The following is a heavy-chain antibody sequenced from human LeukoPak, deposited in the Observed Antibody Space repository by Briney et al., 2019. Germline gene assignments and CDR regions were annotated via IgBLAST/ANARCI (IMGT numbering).Heavy chain of an antibody. J-gene: IGHJ3*02. CDR1: GFSFSSYT. CDR3: ARGLVAGGFKDVFDI. Sequence: GGSLRLSCAASGFSFSSYTMNWVRHAPGKGLEWVSSISFSSSHINYADSVKGRFTISRDNAKNSLYLQMNSLRVEDTALYYCARGLVAGGFKDVFDIWGQGTMVTVSS. D-gene: IGHD6-19*01. V-gene: IGHV3-21*01. CDR2: ISFSSSHI.